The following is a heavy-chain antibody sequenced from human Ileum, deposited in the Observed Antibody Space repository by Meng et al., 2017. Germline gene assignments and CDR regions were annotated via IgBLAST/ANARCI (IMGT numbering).Heavy chain of an antibody. D-gene: IGHD5-24*01. Sequence: GESLKISCAASGFTFSDYYMSWIRQAPGKGLEWVSYISSSGSTIYYADSVKGRFTISRDNAKNSLYLQMNSLRAEDTAVYYCARERRREFDYWGQGTLVTVSS. V-gene: IGHV3-11*01. CDR1: GFTFSDYY. CDR2: ISSSGSTI. CDR3: ARERRREFDY. J-gene: IGHJ4*02.